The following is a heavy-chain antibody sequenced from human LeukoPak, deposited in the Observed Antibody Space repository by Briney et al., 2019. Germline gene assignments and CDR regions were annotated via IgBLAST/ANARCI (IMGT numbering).Heavy chain of an antibody. Sequence: ASVKVSCKASGYTFTSYYMHWLRQAPGQGLEWMGIINPSGGSTSYAQKFQGRVTMTRDTSTSTVYMELSSLRSEDTAVYYCVLLSGIVGATFFDYWGQGTLVTVSS. V-gene: IGHV1-46*01. CDR1: GYTFTSYY. J-gene: IGHJ4*02. CDR3: VLLSGIVGATFFDY. CDR2: INPSGGST. D-gene: IGHD1-26*01.